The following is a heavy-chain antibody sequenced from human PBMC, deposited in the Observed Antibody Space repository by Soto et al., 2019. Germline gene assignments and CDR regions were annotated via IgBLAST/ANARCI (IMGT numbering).Heavy chain of an antibody. CDR3: AKDNAAEYYYGMDV. D-gene: IGHD6-25*01. Sequence: GGSLRLSCAASGFTFDDYAMHWVRQAPGKGPEWVSGISWNSGSIGYADSVKGRFTISRDNAKNSLYLQMNSLRAEDTALYYCAKDNAAEYYYGMDVWGQGTTVTVSS. CDR2: ISWNSGSI. J-gene: IGHJ6*02. V-gene: IGHV3-9*01. CDR1: GFTFDDYA.